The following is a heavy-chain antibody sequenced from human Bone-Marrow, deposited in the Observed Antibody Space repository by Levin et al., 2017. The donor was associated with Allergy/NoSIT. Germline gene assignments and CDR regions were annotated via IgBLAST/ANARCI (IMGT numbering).Heavy chain of an antibody. CDR1: GGSISSGDYY. V-gene: IGHV4-30-4*01. CDR2: IYYSGST. Sequence: SETLSLTCTVSGGSISSGDYYWSWIRQPPGKGLEWIGYIYYSGSTYYNPSLKSRVTISVDTSKNQFSLKLSSVTAADTAVYYCARDAVVPAAQYDILTGYPISYYYYGMDVWGQGTTVTVSS. CDR3: ARDAVVPAAQYDILTGYPISYYYYGMDV. J-gene: IGHJ6*02. D-gene: IGHD3-9*01.